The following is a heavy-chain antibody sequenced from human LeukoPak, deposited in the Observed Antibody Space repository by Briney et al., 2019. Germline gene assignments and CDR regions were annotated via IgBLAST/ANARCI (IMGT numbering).Heavy chain of an antibody. CDR3: ARQPSYSSGWYWFDP. Sequence: SETLSLTCTVSGGSTSRYYWSWIRQPPGKGLEWIGYIYYSGSTNYNPSLKSRVTISVDTSKNQFSLKLSSVTAADTAVYYCARQPSYSSGWYWFDPWGQGTLVTVSS. J-gene: IGHJ5*02. D-gene: IGHD6-19*01. V-gene: IGHV4-59*08. CDR1: GGSTSRYY. CDR2: IYYSGST.